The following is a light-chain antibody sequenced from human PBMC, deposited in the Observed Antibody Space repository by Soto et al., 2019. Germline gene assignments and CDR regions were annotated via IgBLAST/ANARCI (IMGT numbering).Light chain of an antibody. CDR1: KRIGRK. CDR2: GAS. J-gene: IGKJ4*01. CDR3: KEYNNCHPFT. Sequence: EIVMTQSPATLSVSPGERATLSCRASKRIGRKLAWYQQKPGQAPRLLIYGASTRVTRIQVRFSGSGSGTEFTITNTSLPSEDFAVYYCKEYNNCHPFTFGGGTKVAIK. V-gene: IGKV3-15*01.